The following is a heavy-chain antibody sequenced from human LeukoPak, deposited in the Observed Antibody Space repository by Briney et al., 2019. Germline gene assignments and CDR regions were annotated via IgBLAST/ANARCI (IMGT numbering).Heavy chain of an antibody. Sequence: ASVKVSCKASGYTFTSYAMHWVRQAPGQRLEWMGWINAGNGNTKYSQKFQGRVTITRDTSASTAYMELSSPRSEDTAVYYCARELWFGELNHQTFDYWGQGALVTVSS. D-gene: IGHD3-10*01. V-gene: IGHV1-3*01. CDR2: INAGNGNT. J-gene: IGHJ4*02. CDR1: GYTFTSYA. CDR3: ARELWFGELNHQTFDY.